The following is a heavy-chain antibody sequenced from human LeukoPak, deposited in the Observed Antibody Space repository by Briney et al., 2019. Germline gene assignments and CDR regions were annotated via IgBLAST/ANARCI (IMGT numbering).Heavy chain of an antibody. CDR2: IQYDGSNE. CDR3: AKDRCSNGIGCYYYYMDV. V-gene: IGHV3-30*02. Sequence: GGSLRLSCAASGFTFSRYGMQWVRQAPGKGLVWVAYIQYDGSNEQYADSVKGRFIISRDSSKNILYLQMNSLRAEDTAVYYCAKDRCSNGIGCYYYYMDVWGKGTTVTISS. J-gene: IGHJ6*03. D-gene: IGHD2-8*01. CDR1: GFTFSRYG.